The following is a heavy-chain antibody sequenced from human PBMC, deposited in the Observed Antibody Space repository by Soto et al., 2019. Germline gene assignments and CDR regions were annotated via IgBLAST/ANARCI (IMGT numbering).Heavy chain of an antibody. V-gene: IGHV1-46*03. D-gene: IGHD3-22*01. Sequence: ASVKVSYNASGYTFTSYYMHWVRQAPGQGLEWMGIINPSGGSTSYAQKFQGRVTMTRDTSTSTVYMELSSLRSEDTAVYYCAIGGRPYYDSSEYYFDYWGQGTLVTVSS. CDR2: INPSGGST. CDR3: AIGGRPYYDSSEYYFDY. J-gene: IGHJ4*02. CDR1: GYTFTSYY.